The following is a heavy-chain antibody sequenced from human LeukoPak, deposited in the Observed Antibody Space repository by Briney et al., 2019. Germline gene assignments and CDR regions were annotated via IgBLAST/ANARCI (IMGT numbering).Heavy chain of an antibody. CDR3: AKSVAIYFYYGLDV. D-gene: IGHD3-3*01. CDR1: GFTFGSYA. V-gene: IGHV3-23*01. J-gene: IGHJ6*02. CDR2: ISGSGGST. Sequence: GGSLRLSCAASGFTFGSYAMSWVRQTPGKGLEWVSAISGSGGSTYYADSVKGRFTISRDNFKNTLFLQMDSLRAEDTAPYYCAKSVAIYFYYGLDVWSQGTTVTVSS.